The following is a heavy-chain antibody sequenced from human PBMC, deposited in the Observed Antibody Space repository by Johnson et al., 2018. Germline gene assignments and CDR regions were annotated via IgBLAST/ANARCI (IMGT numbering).Heavy chain of an antibody. V-gene: IGHV3-23*04. J-gene: IGHJ3*02. CDR2: ISGTGITT. D-gene: IGHD1-20*01. CDR1: GFAFNSHA. CDR3: AQTHNGNVARAFDI. Sequence: EVQLVESGGGLVQPGGSLRLSCAASGFAFNSHALSWVRQAPGKGLEWVSTISGTGITTYYADSVKGRFTISRDNSKNTLYVQMNSLRDVDTAVYYCAQTHNGNVARAFDIWGQGTMVTVSS.